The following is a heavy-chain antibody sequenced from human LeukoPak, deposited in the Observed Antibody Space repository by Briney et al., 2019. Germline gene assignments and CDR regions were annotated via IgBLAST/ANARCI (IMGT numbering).Heavy chain of an antibody. J-gene: IGHJ6*02. D-gene: IGHD3-9*01. CDR3: AHSKTGYYESMVYFSIYGMDG. Sequence: PGGSLRLSCAASGFTFSNHGMNWVRQTPDKGLEWVASISSTSSYIYYTDSVRGRFTISRDNTKNSLYLQMNSLRAEDTAVYYCAHSKTGYYESMVYFSIYGMDGWGQGTTVTVSS. CDR2: ISSTSSYI. CDR1: GFTFSNHG. V-gene: IGHV3-21*01.